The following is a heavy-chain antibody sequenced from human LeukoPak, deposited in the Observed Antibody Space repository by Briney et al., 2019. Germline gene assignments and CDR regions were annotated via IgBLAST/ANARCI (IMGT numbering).Heavy chain of an antibody. D-gene: IGHD4-17*01. CDR2: YRNKANSFTT. Sequence: GGSLRLSCATSGFTLSDHYIDWVRPAPGRGLEWVARYRNKANSFTTEHAASVKGRFTFSRDDSKNTLHLHLSSLKTEDSAVYYCARTNTVTRVDFDSWGQGILVTVSS. V-gene: IGHV3-72*01. CDR1: GFTLSDHY. CDR3: ARTNTVTRVDFDS. J-gene: IGHJ4*02.